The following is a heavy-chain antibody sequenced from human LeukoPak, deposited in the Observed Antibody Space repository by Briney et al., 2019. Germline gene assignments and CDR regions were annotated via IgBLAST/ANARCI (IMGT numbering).Heavy chain of an antibody. CDR3: ASTRRGGGNWFDP. CDR1: GFTFSSYA. V-gene: IGHV3-23*01. D-gene: IGHD4-23*01. CDR2: ISGSGGST. J-gene: IGHJ5*02. Sequence: GGSLRLSCAASGFTFSSYAMSWVRQAPGKGLEWVSAISGSGGSTYYADSVKGRFTISRDNSKNTLYLQMSSLRAEDTAVYYCASTRRGGGNWFDPWGQGTLVTVSS.